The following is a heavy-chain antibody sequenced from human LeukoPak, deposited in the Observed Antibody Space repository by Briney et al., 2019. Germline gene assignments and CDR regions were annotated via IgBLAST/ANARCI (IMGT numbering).Heavy chain of an antibody. Sequence: EASVKVPCKASGGTFSSYAISWVRQAPGQGLEWMGRIIPIFGTANYAQKFQGRVTITTDESTSTAYMELSSLRSEDTAVYYCAREYSSGEFDYWGQGTLVTVSS. CDR1: GGTFSSYA. J-gene: IGHJ4*02. CDR3: AREYSSGEFDY. CDR2: IIPIFGTA. D-gene: IGHD6-19*01. V-gene: IGHV1-69*05.